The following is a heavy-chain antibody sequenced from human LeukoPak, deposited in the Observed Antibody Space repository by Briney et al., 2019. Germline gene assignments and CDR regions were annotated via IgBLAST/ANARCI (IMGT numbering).Heavy chain of an antibody. V-gene: IGHV3-7*03. CDR1: GFDCSRYW. Sequence: PGGSLRLSCAASGFDCSRYWMTWVRQAPGKGLEWVANIEQDGGEEYYVDSVKGRFTISRDNAKNSLYLQMNSLRVEDTAVYYCARERYVDWLFDYWGQGTLVTVSS. CDR2: IEQDGGEE. J-gene: IGHJ4*02. CDR3: ARERYVDWLFDY. D-gene: IGHD3-9*01.